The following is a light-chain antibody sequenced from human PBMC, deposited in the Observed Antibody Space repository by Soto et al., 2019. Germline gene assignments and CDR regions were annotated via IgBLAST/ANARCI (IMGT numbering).Light chain of an antibody. V-gene: IGKV3-15*01. CDR2: GAS. CDR3: QQYNTWPRT. Sequence: EIVMTQSPATLSVSPGERATLSCRASQSVSSNLAWYQQKPGQAPRLLIYGASTRATGIPARFSGSGSGTDFTLTITSLQSEDFGIYYCQQYNTWPRTFGQGTKVDIK. CDR1: QSVSSN. J-gene: IGKJ1*01.